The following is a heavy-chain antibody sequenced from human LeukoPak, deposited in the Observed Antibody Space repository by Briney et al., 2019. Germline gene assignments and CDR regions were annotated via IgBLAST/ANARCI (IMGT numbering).Heavy chain of an antibody. V-gene: IGHV4-34*01. J-gene: IGHJ4*02. CDR2: INHSGST. CDR1: GGSFSGYY. CDR3: ARGRQGDGYNNYFDY. D-gene: IGHD5-24*01. Sequence: PSETLSLTCAVYGGSFSGYYWSWIRQPSGKGLEWIGEINHSGSTNYNPSLKSRVTISVDTSKNQFSLKLSSVTAADTAVYYCARGRQGDGYNNYFDYWGQGTLVTVSS.